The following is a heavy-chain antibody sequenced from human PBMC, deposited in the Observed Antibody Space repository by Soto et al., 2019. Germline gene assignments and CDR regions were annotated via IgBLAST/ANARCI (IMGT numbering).Heavy chain of an antibody. CDR3: AGGSGWLQTD. CDR2: IKQDGSEQ. D-gene: IGHD6-19*01. Sequence: EVQMVESGGGLVQPGGSLRLSCAASGFTFSSYWMSWVRQAPGKGLEWVANIKQDGSEQFYVGSVKGRFTISRDNAKNSQYLRMTSLRVEDTAVYYCAGGSGWLQTDWGQGTLVTFSS. J-gene: IGHJ4*02. V-gene: IGHV3-7*04. CDR1: GFTFSSYW.